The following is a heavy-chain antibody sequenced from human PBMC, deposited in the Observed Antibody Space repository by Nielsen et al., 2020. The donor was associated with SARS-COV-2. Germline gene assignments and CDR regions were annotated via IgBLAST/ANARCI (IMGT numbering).Heavy chain of an antibody. CDR2: ISAYNGNT. CDR3: ARDGARYSSSWYGGLFDY. D-gene: IGHD6-13*01. Sequence: ASVKVSCKASGYTFTSYGISWVRQAPGQGLEWMGWISAYNGNTNYAQKLQGRVTMTTDTSTSTAYMELRSLRSDDTAVYYCARDGARYSSSWYGGLFDYWGQGTLVTVSS. J-gene: IGHJ4*02. CDR1: GYTFTSYG. V-gene: IGHV1-18*01.